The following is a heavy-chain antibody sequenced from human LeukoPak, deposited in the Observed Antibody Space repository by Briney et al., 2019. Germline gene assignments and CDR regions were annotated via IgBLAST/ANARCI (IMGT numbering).Heavy chain of an antibody. CDR1: GFTFSTYW. Sequence: GGSLRLSCAASGFTFSTYWMHWVRQAPGKGLVWVSRINSDATRTNYADSVKGRFTISRDNAKNTLYLQMNSLTAEDTAVYYCARGPGYYDAFDIWGQGTMVTVSS. V-gene: IGHV3-74*01. CDR2: INSDATRT. J-gene: IGHJ3*02. D-gene: IGHD3-9*01. CDR3: ARGPGYYDAFDI.